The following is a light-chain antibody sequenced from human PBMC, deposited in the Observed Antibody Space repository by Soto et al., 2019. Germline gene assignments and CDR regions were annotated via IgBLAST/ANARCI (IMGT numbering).Light chain of an antibody. CDR1: NIGSKS. Sequence: SSELTQPPSVSVAPGKTARITCGGNNIGSKSVHWYQQKPGQAPVLVIYYDSDRPSGIPERFSGSNSGNTATLTISRVEAGEEADYYCQVWDSSSDHAVFGGGTQLTVL. V-gene: IGLV3-21*04. CDR2: YDS. J-gene: IGLJ7*01. CDR3: QVWDSSSDHAV.